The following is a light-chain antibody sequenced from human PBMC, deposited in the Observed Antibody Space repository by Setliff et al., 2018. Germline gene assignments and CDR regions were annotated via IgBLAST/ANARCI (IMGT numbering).Light chain of an antibody. CDR2: DVS. V-gene: IGLV2-14*03. CDR1: SSDVGGYNS. Sequence: QSVLTQPASVSGSPGQSITISCTGTSSDVGGYNSVSWYQQHPGKAPKLMIYDVSNRPSGVSNRFSGSKSGNTASLTISGLQAEDEADYYCSSYTSSSILYVFGTGTKVT. J-gene: IGLJ1*01. CDR3: SSYTSSSILYV.